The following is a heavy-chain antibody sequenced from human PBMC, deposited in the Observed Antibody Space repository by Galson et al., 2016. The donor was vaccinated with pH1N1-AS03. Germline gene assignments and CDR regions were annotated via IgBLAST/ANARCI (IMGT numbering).Heavy chain of an antibody. CDR2: INAGNGDT. CDR3: ARSDYGDYVDY. CDR1: GYTFTSYA. Sequence: SVKVSCKASGYTFTSYAMHWVRQAPGQGLEWMGWINAGNGDTKYSQEFQGRVTITRDTSASMAYMGLSSLRSEDTAVYYCARSDYGDYVDYWGQGTLVTVSS. J-gene: IGHJ4*02. V-gene: IGHV1-3*01. D-gene: IGHD4-17*01.